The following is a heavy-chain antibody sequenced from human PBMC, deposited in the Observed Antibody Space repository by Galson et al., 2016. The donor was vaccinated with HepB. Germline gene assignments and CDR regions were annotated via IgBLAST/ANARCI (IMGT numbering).Heavy chain of an antibody. CDR3: AKSFSGYDSLLGY. CDR2: INWDGGST. Sequence: SLRLSCAASGFTFDDYTMHWVRQAPGKGLEWVSLINWDGGSTYYADSVKGRFTISRDNSKNSLHLQMNSLRTEDTALYYCAKSFSGYDSLLGYWGQGTLVSVSS. D-gene: IGHD5-12*01. V-gene: IGHV3-43*01. CDR1: GFTFDDYT. J-gene: IGHJ4*02.